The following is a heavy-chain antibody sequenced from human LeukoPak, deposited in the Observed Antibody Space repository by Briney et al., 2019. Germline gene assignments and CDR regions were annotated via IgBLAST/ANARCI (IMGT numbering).Heavy chain of an antibody. CDR3: AKYTSGTSYRGLDQ. D-gene: IGHD3-10*01. V-gene: IGHV3-23*01. CDR2: IIGSAVNT. J-gene: IGHJ4*02. CDR1: GLTVSSYG. Sequence: GESLRLSCGASGLTVSSYGMSWVRQAPGKGLEWVSTIIGSAVNTYYADSVKGRFTISRDDSKNTVYLQMNSLRAEDTAVYSCAKYTSGTSYRGLDQWGQGTLVTVSS.